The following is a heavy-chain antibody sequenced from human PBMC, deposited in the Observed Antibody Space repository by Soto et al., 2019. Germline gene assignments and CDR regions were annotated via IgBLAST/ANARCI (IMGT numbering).Heavy chain of an antibody. Sequence: EVQLLESGGDLVQPGGSLRLSCAASGFTFSSYAMSWVRQAPGKGLEWVSAISGSGGSTYYADSVKGRFTISRDNSKNTLYLQMNSLRAEDTAVYYCAKTPLSWLLPFDIWGQGTMVTVSS. CDR3: AKTPLSWLLPFDI. D-gene: IGHD6-19*01. CDR1: GFTFSSYA. CDR2: ISGSGGST. V-gene: IGHV3-23*01. J-gene: IGHJ3*02.